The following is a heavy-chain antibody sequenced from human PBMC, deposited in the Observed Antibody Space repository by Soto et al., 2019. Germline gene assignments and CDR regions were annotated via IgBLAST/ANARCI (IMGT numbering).Heavy chain of an antibody. V-gene: IGHV4-34*01. Sequence: SETLSLTCAVYGGSFSGYYWSWIRQPPGKGLEWIGEINHSGSTNYNPSLKSRVTISVDTSKNQFSLKLSSVTAADTAVYYCARVAGIYYYGMDVWGQGTTVTVSS. J-gene: IGHJ6*02. CDR3: ARVAGIYYYGMDV. CDR2: INHSGST. D-gene: IGHD3-10*01. CDR1: GGSFSGYY.